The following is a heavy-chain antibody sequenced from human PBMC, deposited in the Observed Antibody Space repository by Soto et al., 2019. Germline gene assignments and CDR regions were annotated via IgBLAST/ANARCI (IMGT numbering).Heavy chain of an antibody. CDR2: IYYSGST. CDR1: GGSISSYY. Sequence: SETLSLTCTVSGGSISSYYWSWIRQPPGKGLEWIGYIYYSGSTNYNPSLKSRVTISVDTSKTQFSLKLSSVTAADTAVYYCARDIGPAAMGPGIWWFDPWGQGTLVTVSS. J-gene: IGHJ5*02. CDR3: ARDIGPAAMGPGIWWFDP. D-gene: IGHD2-2*01. V-gene: IGHV4-59*01.